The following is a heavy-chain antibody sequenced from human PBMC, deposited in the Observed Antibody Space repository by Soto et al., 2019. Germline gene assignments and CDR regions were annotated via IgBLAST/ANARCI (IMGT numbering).Heavy chain of an antibody. CDR3: ATTVATNYYYYYGMDV. J-gene: IGHJ6*02. CDR2: IYPGDSDT. Sequence: PGESLKISCKGSGYSFTSYWIGWVRQMPGKGLEWMGIIYPGDSDTRYSPSFQGQVTISADKSISTAYLQWSSLKASDTAMYYCATTVATNYYYYYGMDVWGQGTTVTV. D-gene: IGHD5-12*01. CDR1: GYSFTSYW. V-gene: IGHV5-51*01.